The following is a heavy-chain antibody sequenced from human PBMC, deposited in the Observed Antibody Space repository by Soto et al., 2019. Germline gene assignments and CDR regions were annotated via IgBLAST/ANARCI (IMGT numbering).Heavy chain of an antibody. J-gene: IGHJ6*02. CDR1: GGSISSSSYY. V-gene: IGHV4-39*01. CDR2: IYYSGST. Sequence: LSLTCTVSGGSISSSSYYWGWIRQPPGKGLEWIGSIYYSGSTYYNPSLKSRVTISVDTSKNQFSLKLSSVTAADTAVYYCARHPKYYYYGMDVWGQGTTVTVSS. CDR3: ARHPKYYYYGMDV.